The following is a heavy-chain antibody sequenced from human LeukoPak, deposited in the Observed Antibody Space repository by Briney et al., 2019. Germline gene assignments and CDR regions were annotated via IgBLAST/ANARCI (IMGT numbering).Heavy chain of an antibody. CDR3: ARDLIWSPPLYYYYGMDV. CDR2: ISSSSSYI. V-gene: IGHV3-21*01. D-gene: IGHD3-10*01. Sequence: NPGGSLRLSCAASGFTFSSYSMNWVRQAPGKGLEWVSSISSSSSYIYYADSVKGRFTISRDNAKNSLYLQMNSLRAEDTAVYYCARDLIWSPPLYYYYGMDVWGQGTTVTVSS. CDR1: GFTFSSYS. J-gene: IGHJ6*02.